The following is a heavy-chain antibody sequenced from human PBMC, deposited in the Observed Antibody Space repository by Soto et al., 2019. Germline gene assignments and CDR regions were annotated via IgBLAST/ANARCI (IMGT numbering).Heavy chain of an antibody. J-gene: IGHJ4*02. CDR3: AKRAGYGDYYFDY. Sequence: GGSLRLSCAASGFTFSSYAMSWVRQAPGKGLEWVSAISGSGGSTYYADSVKGRFTISRDNSKNTLYLQMNSLRVEYTAVYYCAKRAGYGDYYFDYWGQGTLVTVSS. CDR2: ISGSGGST. CDR1: GFTFSSYA. V-gene: IGHV3-23*01. D-gene: IGHD4-17*01.